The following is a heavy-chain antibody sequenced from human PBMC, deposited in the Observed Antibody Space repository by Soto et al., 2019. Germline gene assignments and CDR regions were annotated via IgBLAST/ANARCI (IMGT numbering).Heavy chain of an antibody. J-gene: IGHJ4*02. V-gene: IGHV3-23*01. CDR1: GFTFSSNA. CDR3: ARASGESYPGSRVFDS. CDR2: ITNTGGDT. D-gene: IGHD3-10*01. Sequence: EVQLLESGGDLVQPGGSLRLPCAASGFTFSSNAMSWVRQAPGKGLEWVSVITNTGGDTLYADSVKGRFTISRDNSKNTLYLQMNSLRAEDTAIYYCARASGESYPGSRVFDSWGQGTRVTVSS.